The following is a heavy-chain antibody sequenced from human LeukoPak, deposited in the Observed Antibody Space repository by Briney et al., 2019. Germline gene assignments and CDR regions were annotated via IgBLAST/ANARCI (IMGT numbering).Heavy chain of an antibody. CDR2: INTDGSST. CDR3: ARDYRVGANPPFDY. V-gene: IGHV3-74*01. D-gene: IGHD1-26*01. CDR1: GFTFSSYN. J-gene: IGHJ4*02. Sequence: GGSLRLSCAASGFTFSSYNMNWVRQAPGKGLVWVSRINTDGSSTNYADSVKGRFTISRDNSKNTLYLQMNSLRAEDTAVYYCARDYRVGANPPFDYWGQGTLVTVSS.